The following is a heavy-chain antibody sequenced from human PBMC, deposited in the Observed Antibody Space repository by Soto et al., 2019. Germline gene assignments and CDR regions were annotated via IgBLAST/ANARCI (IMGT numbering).Heavy chain of an antibody. CDR3: ATYTSGGGGRGY. Sequence: SETLSLTCTVSGGSISSYDWSWIRQPPGKGLEWIGEYSGSTNYNPSLKSRVTISVDTSKNQFSLKLSSVTAADTAVYFCATYTSGGGGRGYWGQGTLVTVSS. CDR1: GGSISSYD. V-gene: IGHV4-59*08. CDR2: EYSGST. D-gene: IGHD6-19*01. J-gene: IGHJ4*02.